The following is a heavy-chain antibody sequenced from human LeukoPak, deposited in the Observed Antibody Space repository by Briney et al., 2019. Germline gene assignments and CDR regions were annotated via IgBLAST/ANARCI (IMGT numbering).Heavy chain of an antibody. D-gene: IGHD5-24*01. CDR2: ISYDGSNK. V-gene: IGHV3-30*04. J-gene: IGHJ4*02. CDR3: ARDGLWDGSNPQYYFDY. CDR1: GFTFSSYA. Sequence: GGSLRLSCAASGFTFSSYAMHWVRQAPGKGLEWVAFISYDGSNKYYADSVKGRFTISRDNSKNTLYLQMNSLRAEDTAVYYCARDGLWDGSNPQYYFDYWGQGTLVTVSS.